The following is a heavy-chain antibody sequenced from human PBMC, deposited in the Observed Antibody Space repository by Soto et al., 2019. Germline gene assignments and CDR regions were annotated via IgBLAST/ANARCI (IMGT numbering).Heavy chain of an antibody. CDR2: IIPIFGTA. J-gene: IGHJ5*02. Sequence: QVQLVQSGAEVKKPGSSVKVSCKASGGTFSSYAISWVRQAPGQGLEWMGGIIPIFGTANYAQKFQGRVTITADESTSTAYMELSSPRSEDTAVYYCARDVAAAGKVWFDPWGQGTLVTVSS. V-gene: IGHV1-69*01. CDR3: ARDVAAAGKVWFDP. D-gene: IGHD6-13*01. CDR1: GGTFSSYA.